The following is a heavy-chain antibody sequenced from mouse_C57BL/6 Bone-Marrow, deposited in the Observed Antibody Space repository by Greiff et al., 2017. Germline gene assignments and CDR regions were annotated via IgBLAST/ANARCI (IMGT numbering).Heavy chain of an antibody. Sequence: VHLVESGAELVRPGTSVKVSCKASGYAFTNYWIEWVKQRPGQGLEWIGVIYPGSGGTNYNEKFKGKATLTADKSSSTAYMQLSSLTSEDSADYVGARSESWDSWFAYWGQGTLVTVSA. CDR3: ARSESWDSWFAY. D-gene: IGHD4-1*01. V-gene: IGHV1-54*01. J-gene: IGHJ3*01. CDR2: IYPGSGGT. CDR1: GYAFTNYW.